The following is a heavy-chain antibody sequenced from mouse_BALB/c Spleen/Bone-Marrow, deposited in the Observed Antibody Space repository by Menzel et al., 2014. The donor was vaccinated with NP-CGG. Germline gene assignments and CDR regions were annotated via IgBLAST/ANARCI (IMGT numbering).Heavy chain of an antibody. D-gene: IGHD2-4*01. J-gene: IGHJ3*01. CDR2: INSNGGST. CDR1: GFTFSSYY. V-gene: IGHV5-6-2*01. CDR3: ARQPLYDYGSWFAY. Sequence: EVMLVESGGGLVKLGGSLKLSCAASGFTFSSYYMPWVRQTPEKRLELVAAINSNGGSTYYPDTVKGRFTISRDNAKNTLYLQMSSLKSEDTALYYCARQPLYDYGSWFAYWGQGTLVTVSA.